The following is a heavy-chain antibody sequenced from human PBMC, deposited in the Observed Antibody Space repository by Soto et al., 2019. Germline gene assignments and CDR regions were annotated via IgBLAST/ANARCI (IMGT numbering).Heavy chain of an antibody. Sequence: QVQLVQSGAEVKKPGSSVKVSCKASGGTFSSYAISWVRQAPGQGLEWMGGIIPIFATANYAQKFQGRVMITVDESTTTAYMDLSSLSSEHTAVYYWARSVSFRYQLLKRGMDVWGQRTTVTVSS. V-gene: IGHV1-69*01. CDR3: ARSVSFRYQLLKRGMDV. CDR1: GGTFSSYA. J-gene: IGHJ6*02. CDR2: IIPIFATA. D-gene: IGHD2-2*01.